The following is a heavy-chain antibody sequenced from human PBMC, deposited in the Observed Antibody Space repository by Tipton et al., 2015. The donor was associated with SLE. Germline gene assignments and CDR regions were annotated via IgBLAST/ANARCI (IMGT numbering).Heavy chain of an antibody. J-gene: IGHJ4*02. V-gene: IGHV3-48*01. CDR3: ARVGITMIVDSHYFDY. Sequence: SLRLSCAASGFTFNSYSMNWVRQAPGKGLEWVSYISGSSNTIYYADSVKGRFIISRDNAKNSLYLQMNSLRVEDTAVYYCARVGITMIVDSHYFDYWGQGTLVTVSS. CDR1: GFTFNSYS. CDR2: ISGSSNTI. D-gene: IGHD3-22*01.